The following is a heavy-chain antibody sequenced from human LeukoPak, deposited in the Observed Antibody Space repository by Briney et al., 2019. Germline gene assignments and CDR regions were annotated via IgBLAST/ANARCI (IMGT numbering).Heavy chain of an antibody. V-gene: IGHV3-23*01. CDR2: ISGSGGST. D-gene: IGHD3-3*01. Sequence: GGSLRLSCAASGFTFSSYAMSWVRQAPGKGLEWVSAISGSGGSTYYADSVKGRFTISRDNSKNTLYLQMNSLRAEDTVVYYCAKEAYYDFWSGYWRGFDPWGQGTLVTVSS. CDR1: GFTFSSYA. CDR3: AKEAYYDFWSGYWRGFDP. J-gene: IGHJ5*02.